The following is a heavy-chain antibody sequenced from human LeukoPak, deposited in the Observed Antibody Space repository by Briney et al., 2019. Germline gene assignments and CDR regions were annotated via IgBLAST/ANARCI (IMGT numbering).Heavy chain of an antibody. CDR2: IIPILGIA. V-gene: IGHV1-69*04. Sequence: SVKVSCKASGGTFSSYAISWVRQAPGQGLEWMGRIIPILGIANYAQKFQGRVTITADKSMSTAYMELSSLRSEDTAVYYCARVSREYYYDSSGYIDYWGQGTLVTVSS. CDR3: ARVSREYYYDSSGYIDY. J-gene: IGHJ4*02. CDR1: GGTFSSYA. D-gene: IGHD3-22*01.